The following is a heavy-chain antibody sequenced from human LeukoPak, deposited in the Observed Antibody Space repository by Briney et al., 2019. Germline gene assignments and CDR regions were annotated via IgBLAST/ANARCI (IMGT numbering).Heavy chain of an antibody. Sequence: SETLSLTCTVSGGSISSGDYYWSWIRQPPGKGLEWIGYIYYSGSTNYNPSLKSRVTISVDTSKNQFSLKLSSVTAADTAVYYCARGLLSYYYGSGSYFPVYYFDYWGQGTLVTVSS. CDR2: IYYSGST. CDR3: ARGLLSYYYGSGSYFPVYYFDY. V-gene: IGHV4-30-4*01. D-gene: IGHD3-10*01. J-gene: IGHJ4*02. CDR1: GGSISSGDYY.